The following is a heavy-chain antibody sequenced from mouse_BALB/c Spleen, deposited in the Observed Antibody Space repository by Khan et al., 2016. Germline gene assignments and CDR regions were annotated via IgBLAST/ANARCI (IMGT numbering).Heavy chain of an antibody. CDR3: ARGTRTGDY. CDR2: ISYSGST. J-gene: IGHJ2*01. CDR1: GYSITSDYA. Sequence: EVQLQESGPGLVKPSQSLSLTCTVTGYSITSDYAWNWIRQFPGNKLEWMGYISYSGSTSYKPSLKSRISIIRVTSKNQFFLQLNSVTTEDTATYYGARGTRTGDYWGQGTTLTVSS. D-gene: IGHD3-1*01. V-gene: IGHV3-2*02.